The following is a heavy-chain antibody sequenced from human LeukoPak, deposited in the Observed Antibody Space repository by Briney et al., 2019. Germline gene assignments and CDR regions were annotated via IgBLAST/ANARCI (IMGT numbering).Heavy chain of an antibody. Sequence: GGSLRLSCAASGLTVSRNYMSWVRQAPGKGLEWVSLTYSDGSTSYTESVKGRFTISRDNSKNTLSLQLNSLRAEDTAVYYCARDSGSSTKDPTGGYYYYGMDVWGQGTTVTVSS. J-gene: IGHJ6*02. CDR3: ARDSGSSTKDPTGGYYYYGMDV. CDR2: TYSDGST. V-gene: IGHV3-53*01. CDR1: GLTVSRNY. D-gene: IGHD6-25*01.